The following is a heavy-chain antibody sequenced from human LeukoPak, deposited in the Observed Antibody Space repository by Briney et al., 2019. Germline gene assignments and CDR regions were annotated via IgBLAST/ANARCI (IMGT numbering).Heavy chain of an antibody. D-gene: IGHD6-19*01. CDR1: GGSISSSSYY. Sequence: SETLSLTCTVSGGSISSSSYYWGWIRQPPGKGLEWIGSIYYSGSTYYNPSLKSRVTISVDTSKNQFSLKLSSVTAADTAVYYCARTSGYSSGWYVHWGQGTLVTVSS. J-gene: IGHJ5*02. CDR2: IYYSGST. CDR3: ARTSGYSSGWYVH. V-gene: IGHV4-39*07.